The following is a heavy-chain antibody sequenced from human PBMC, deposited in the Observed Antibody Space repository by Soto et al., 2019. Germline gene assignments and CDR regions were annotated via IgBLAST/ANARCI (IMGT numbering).Heavy chain of an antibody. D-gene: IGHD2-21*02. J-gene: IGHJ5*02. CDR2: IYYSGST. V-gene: IGHV4-59*01. CDR3: ARGGGAYCGGDCYSFDP. CDR1: GGSISSYY. Sequence: PSETLSLTCTVSGGSISSYYWSWIRQPPGKGLEWIGYIYYSGSTNYNPSLKSRVTISVDTSKNQFSLKLSPVTAADTAVYYCARGGGAYCGGDCYSFDPWGQGTLVTVSS.